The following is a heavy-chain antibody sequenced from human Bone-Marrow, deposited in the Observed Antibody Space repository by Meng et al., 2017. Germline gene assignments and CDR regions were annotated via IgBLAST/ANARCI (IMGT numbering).Heavy chain of an antibody. CDR2: INPAYGTT. J-gene: IGHJ6*02. Sequence: ASVKVSCKASGYSFTSYYMHWGRQAPGQGLEWLGVINPAYGTTGYAQKFQGRVTLTTDSSTSTVYMELSRLRSDDTAVYYCARGRTITTMPSYFYYGMDVWGRGTTVTVSS. CDR1: GYSFTSYY. CDR3: ARGRTITTMPSYFYYGMDV. D-gene: IGHD1/OR15-1a*01. V-gene: IGHV1-46*01.